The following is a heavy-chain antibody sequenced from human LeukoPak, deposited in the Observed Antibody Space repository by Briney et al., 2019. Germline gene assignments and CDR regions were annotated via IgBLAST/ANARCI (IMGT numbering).Heavy chain of an antibody. CDR1: GYTFTSYG. D-gene: IGHD2-2*01. Sequence: GASVKVSCKASGYTFTSYGISWVRQAPGQGLEWRGCISAYTGNTNYAQKLQGRVTMTTDTSTSTAYMELRSLRSDDTAVYYCARASRYCSSTSCYGGPYYYYGMDVWGKGTTVTVSS. J-gene: IGHJ6*04. V-gene: IGHV1-18*04. CDR3: ARASRYCSSTSCYGGPYYYYGMDV. CDR2: ISAYTGNT.